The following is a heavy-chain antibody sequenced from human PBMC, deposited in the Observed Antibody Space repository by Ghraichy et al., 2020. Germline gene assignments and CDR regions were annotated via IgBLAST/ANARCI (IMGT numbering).Heavy chain of an antibody. CDR2: ISPNSTYI. D-gene: IGHD3-10*01. Sequence: GGSLRSEEDTSELQSHTESSYGVCRAQEKRLEWVSSISPNSTYIYYADSVRGRFTISRDNAKNSLYLQMNSLRAEDTAVFFCARNFGYYFYPMDVWGQGTKVNGSS. J-gene: IGHJ6*02. V-gene: IGHV3-21*01. CDR3: ARNFGYYFYPMDV. CDR1: ELQSHTES.